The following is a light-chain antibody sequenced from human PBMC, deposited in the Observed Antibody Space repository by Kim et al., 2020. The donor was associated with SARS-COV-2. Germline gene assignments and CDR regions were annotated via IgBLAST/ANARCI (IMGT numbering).Light chain of an antibody. CDR2: GAS. V-gene: IGKV3-20*01. J-gene: IGKJ1*01. CDR3: QQYGSSLRT. CDR1: RSVFRDF. Sequence: SPGERATLSCRASRSVFRDFLAWYQHKPGQAPRLLIYGASNRATGSPDRFSGSGSGTDFTLTISRLEPEDVAVYYCQQYGSSLRTFGQGTKVDIK.